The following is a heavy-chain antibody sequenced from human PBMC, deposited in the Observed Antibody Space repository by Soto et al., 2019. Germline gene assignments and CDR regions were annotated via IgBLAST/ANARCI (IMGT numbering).Heavy chain of an antibody. CDR3: ARDKEDIVLVPAASSYAPLDV. D-gene: IGHD2-2*01. CDR2: ISYDGSNK. CDR1: GFTFSSYA. J-gene: IGHJ6*02. V-gene: IGHV3-30-3*01. Sequence: PGGSLRLSCAASGFTFSSYAMHWVRQAPGKGLEWVAVISYDGSNKYYADSVKGRFTISRDNSKNTLYLQMNSLRAEDTAVYYCARDKEDIVLVPAASSYAPLDVWGQGTTVTVSS.